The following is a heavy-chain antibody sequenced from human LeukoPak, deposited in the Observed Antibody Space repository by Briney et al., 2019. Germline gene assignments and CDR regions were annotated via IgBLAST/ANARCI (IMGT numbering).Heavy chain of an antibody. V-gene: IGHV3-30*02. CDR1: GFTFSDYG. J-gene: IGHJ4*02. CDR2: IRYDGGKK. D-gene: IGHD1-26*01. CDR3: ARANSGSYWGDFFDY. Sequence: GGSLRLSCAASGFTFSDYGMHWVRQAPDKGLEWVAFIRYDGGKKYYADSVKGRFTISRDNSRNTLYLQMNSLRAEDTAVYYCARANSGSYWGDFFDYWGQGTLVTVSS.